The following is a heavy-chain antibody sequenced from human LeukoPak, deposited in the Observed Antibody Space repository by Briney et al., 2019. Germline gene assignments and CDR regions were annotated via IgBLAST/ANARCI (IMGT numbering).Heavy chain of an antibody. Sequence: ASVKVSCKASGYTFTGYYMHWVRQAPGQGLEWMGWINPNSGGTNYAQKFQGWVTMTRDTSISTAYMELSRLRSGDTAVYYCAREGVVVPADRKYYFDYWGQGTLVTVSS. CDR1: GYTFTGYY. V-gene: IGHV1-2*04. CDR2: INPNSGGT. CDR3: AREGVVVPADRKYYFDY. J-gene: IGHJ4*02. D-gene: IGHD2-2*01.